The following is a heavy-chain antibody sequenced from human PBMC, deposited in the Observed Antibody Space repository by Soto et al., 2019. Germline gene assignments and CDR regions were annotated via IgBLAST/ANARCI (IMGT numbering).Heavy chain of an antibody. CDR2: IYYSGST. V-gene: IGHV4-61*01. Sequence: SETLSLTCTFSGYSVSSDNFYWKLIRQPPGKGLEWIGYIYYSGSTNYNPSLKSRVTISVDTSKNQFSLKLSSVTAADTAVYYCARRKYDSDSSGYPFDYWGQGTLVTVSS. J-gene: IGHJ4*02. CDR1: GYSVSSDNFY. D-gene: IGHD3-22*01. CDR3: ARRKYDSDSSGYPFDY.